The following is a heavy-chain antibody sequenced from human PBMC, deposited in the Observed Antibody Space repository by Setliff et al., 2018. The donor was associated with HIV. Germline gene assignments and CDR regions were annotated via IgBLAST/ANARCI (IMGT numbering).Heavy chain of an antibody. D-gene: IGHD3-10*01. CDR1: GYSFTTYG. V-gene: IGHV1-18*01. J-gene: IGHJ6*04. CDR2: IGTQNGNT. Sequence: ASVKVSCKASGYSFTTYGVYWVRQAPGQGLEWMGWIGTQNGNTNYAQKFQGRVTMTTDTSTNTAYMELSSLTSDDTAVYYCAREGLWFGDRGFYMDVWGKGTAITVSS. CDR3: AREGLWFGDRGFYMDV.